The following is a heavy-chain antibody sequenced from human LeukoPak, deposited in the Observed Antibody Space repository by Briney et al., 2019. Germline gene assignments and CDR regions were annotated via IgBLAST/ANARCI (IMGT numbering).Heavy chain of an antibody. V-gene: IGHV4-38-2*02. J-gene: IGHJ4*02. CDR2: IYHSGST. D-gene: IGHD1-26*01. Sequence: SETLSLTCTVSGYSISSGYYWGWSRQPPGRGLEWIGSIYHSGSTYYNPSLKSRVTISVDTSKNQFSLKLSSVTAADTAVYYCARDSHRVGATDYWGQGTLVTVSS. CDR3: ARDSHRVGATDY. CDR1: GYSISSGYY.